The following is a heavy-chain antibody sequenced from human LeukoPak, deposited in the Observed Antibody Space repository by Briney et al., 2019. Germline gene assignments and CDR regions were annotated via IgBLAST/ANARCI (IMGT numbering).Heavy chain of an antibody. Sequence: PGGPLRLSCAPSELIFSGYWINWVRRAPGRGRELVANKKEDGSEKQFGDSVRGPFPLSRNNAQNSMYLQMNRLRVEDTAVDYCAKGGFVGAAHYWGQGTLVTVSS. CDR1: ELIFSGYW. V-gene: IGHV3-7*01. J-gene: IGHJ4*02. CDR3: AKGGFVGAAHY. D-gene: IGHD6-13*01. CDR2: KKEDGSEK.